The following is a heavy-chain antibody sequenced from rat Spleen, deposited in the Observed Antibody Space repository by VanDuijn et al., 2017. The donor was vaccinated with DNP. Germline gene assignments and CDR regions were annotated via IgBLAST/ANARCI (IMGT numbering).Heavy chain of an antibody. CDR1: GSSIADDYR. V-gene: IGHV3-3*01. Sequence: EVQLQESGPGLVEPSQSFSLTCSVTGSSIADDYRWNWIRQFPGDKLEWLGYITHARSTNYNTSLRSRIFISRDTSKNQFFLQVNSVTTEDTATYYCAKDYSSYIPFDYWGQGVMVTVSS. D-gene: IGHD1-2*01. CDR2: ITHARST. CDR3: AKDYSSYIPFDY. J-gene: IGHJ2*01.